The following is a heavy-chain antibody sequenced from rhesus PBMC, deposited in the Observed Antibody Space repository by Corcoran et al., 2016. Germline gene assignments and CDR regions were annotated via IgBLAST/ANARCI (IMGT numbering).Heavy chain of an antibody. Sequence: QVQLQESGPGLVKPSETLSLTCAVSGGSFSGYYWGWIRQPPGKGLEWIGYIIGCSGSTHSNPSLKSRFTVSTEPSKNQFSLKLSSVAAADTAVYYCARECSRGWDWYFDIWGPGTPITISS. V-gene: IGHV4-165*01. D-gene: IGHD6-31*01. CDR2: IIGCSGST. J-gene: IGHJ2*01. CDR3: ARECSRGWDWYFDI. CDR1: GGSFSGYY.